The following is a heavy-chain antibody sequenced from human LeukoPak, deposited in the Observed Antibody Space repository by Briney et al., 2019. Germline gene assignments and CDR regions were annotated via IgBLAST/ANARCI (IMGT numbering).Heavy chain of an antibody. J-gene: IGHJ6*03. CDR1: GGSISSYY. Sequence: PSETLSLTCTVSGGSISSYYWSWIRQPPGKGLEWIGYIYYSGSTNYNPSFKSRVTISLDTSKNQFSLKLSSVTAADTAVYYCARGRGYSGYFGYYYMDVWGKGTTVTISS. V-gene: IGHV4-59*01. D-gene: IGHD5-12*01. CDR2: IYYSGST. CDR3: ARGRGYSGYFGYYYMDV.